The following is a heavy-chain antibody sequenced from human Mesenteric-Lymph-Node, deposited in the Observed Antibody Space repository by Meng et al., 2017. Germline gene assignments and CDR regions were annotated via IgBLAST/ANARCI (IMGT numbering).Heavy chain of an antibody. D-gene: IGHD3-22*01. CDR2: ISAYNGNT. J-gene: IGHJ5*02. CDR3: ATEVFDTMIVVVPT. V-gene: IGHV1-18*01. Sequence: ASVKVSCKASGYTFTSYGVSWVRQAPGQGLEWMGWISAYNGNTNYAPKLQGRVTVTTDTSTSTAYMELRSLRSEDTAVYYCATEVFDTMIVVVPTWGQGTLVTVSS. CDR1: GYTFTSYG.